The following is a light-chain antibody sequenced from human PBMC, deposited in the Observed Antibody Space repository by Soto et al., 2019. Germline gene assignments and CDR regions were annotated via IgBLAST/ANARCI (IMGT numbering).Light chain of an antibody. CDR1: QSVGDH. CDR2: DAS. CDR3: QQRSKWPIT. Sequence: EIVLTQSPATLSLSPGERATLSCRASQSVGDHLAWYRQTPGQAPRLLIDDASNRAPGIPARFSGSGSGTDFTLTIRSLEPEDFALYYCQQRSKWPITFGQGTRLDI. V-gene: IGKV3-11*01. J-gene: IGKJ5*01.